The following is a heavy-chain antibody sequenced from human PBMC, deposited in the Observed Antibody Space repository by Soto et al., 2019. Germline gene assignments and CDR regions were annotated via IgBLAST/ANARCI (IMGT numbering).Heavy chain of an antibody. D-gene: IGHD5-12*01. J-gene: IGHJ6*02. CDR2: ISSSSSTI. CDR3: ARYARDGYNYSSYYYYYYGMDV. Sequence: EVQLVESGGGLVQPGGSLRLSCAASGFTFSSYSMNWVRQAPGKGLEWVSYISSSSSTIYYADSVKGRFTISRDNAKNSLYLHMNSLRDEDTAVYYCARYARDGYNYSSYYYYYYGMDVWGQGTTVTVSS. V-gene: IGHV3-48*02. CDR1: GFTFSSYS.